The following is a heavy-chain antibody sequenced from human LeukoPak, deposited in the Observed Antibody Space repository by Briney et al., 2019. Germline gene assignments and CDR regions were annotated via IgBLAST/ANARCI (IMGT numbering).Heavy chain of an antibody. J-gene: IGHJ4*02. V-gene: IGHV4-34*01. CDR2: INHSGNT. CDR1: GGSFSGYY. Sequence: SETLSLTCAVYGGSFSGYYWSWIRQPPWKGLEWIGEINHSGNTNYNPSLKSRVTISVDTSKNQFSLKVSSVTAADTAVYYCARDNSVITIFGVVQFDYWGQGTLVTVSS. D-gene: IGHD3-3*01. CDR3: ARDNSVITIFGVVQFDY.